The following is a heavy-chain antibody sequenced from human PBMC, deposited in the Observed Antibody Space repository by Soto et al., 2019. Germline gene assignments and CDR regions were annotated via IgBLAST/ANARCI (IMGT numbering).Heavy chain of an antibody. J-gene: IGHJ4*02. CDR1: GGTFSSYA. D-gene: IGHD2-15*01. CDR2: IIPIFGTA. CDR3: ARDRENLLLD. V-gene: IGHV1-69*13. Sequence: ASVKVSCKASGGTFSSYAISWVRQAPGQGLEWMGGIIPIFGTANYAQKFQGRVTITADESTSTAYMELSSLRSEDTAVYYCARDRENLLLDWGQGTLVTVSS.